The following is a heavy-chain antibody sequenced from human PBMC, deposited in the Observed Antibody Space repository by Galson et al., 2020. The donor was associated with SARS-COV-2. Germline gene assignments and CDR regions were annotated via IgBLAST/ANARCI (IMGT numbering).Heavy chain of an antibody. Sequence: ETSETLSLTCTVSGGSISSSSYYWGWIRQPPGKGLEWIGSVYYSGSTYYNPSLKSRVTISVDTSKNQFSLKLSSVTAADTAVYYCARHDSLGFVSYWYFDLWGRGTLVTVSS. CDR2: VYYSGST. D-gene: IGHD7-27*01. J-gene: IGHJ2*01. CDR3: ARHDSLGFVSYWYFDL. CDR1: GGSISSSSYY. V-gene: IGHV4-39*01.